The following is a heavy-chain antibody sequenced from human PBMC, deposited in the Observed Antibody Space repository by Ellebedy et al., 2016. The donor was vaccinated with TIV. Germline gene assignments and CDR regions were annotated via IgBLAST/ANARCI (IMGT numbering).Heavy chain of an antibody. CDR2: ISYDGSNE. J-gene: IGHJ3*02. CDR1: GFSFSNYG. V-gene: IGHV3-30*03. CDR3: ARNSRYCSPRSCYNGGAFDI. D-gene: IGHD2-15*01. Sequence: GESLKISCAASGFSFSNYGMHWVRQAPGKGLEWVAVISYDGSNEYYADSVKGRFSISRDKSKNTLYLQMNSLRAEDTAVYSCARNSRYCSPRSCYNGGAFDIWGQGTMVTVSS.